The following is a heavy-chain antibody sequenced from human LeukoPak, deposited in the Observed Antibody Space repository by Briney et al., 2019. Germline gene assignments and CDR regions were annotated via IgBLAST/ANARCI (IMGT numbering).Heavy chain of an antibody. D-gene: IGHD5-18*01. Sequence: GGSLRLSCAASGFTFSNAWMSWVRQAPGKGLEWVGRIKSKTDGGTTDYDAPVKGRFTISRDDSKNALYLQMNSLKTEDTAVYYCTTVESRGYSYQDAFDIWGQGTMVTVSS. CDR2: IKSKTDGGTT. J-gene: IGHJ3*02. CDR3: TTVESRGYSYQDAFDI. V-gene: IGHV3-15*01. CDR1: GFTFSNAW.